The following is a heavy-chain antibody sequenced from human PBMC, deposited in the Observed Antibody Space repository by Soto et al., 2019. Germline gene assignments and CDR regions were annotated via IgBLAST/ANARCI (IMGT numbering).Heavy chain of an antibody. Sequence: ASVKVSCKASGYIFTSYALHWVRQAPGQRLEWMGWINAGKGNTKYSQKFQGRVTITRDTSASVAYMELSSLASEDTALYYCAKGKANTVFGVDTLFDYWGQGTLVTVSS. CDR1: GYIFTSYA. D-gene: IGHD3-3*01. J-gene: IGHJ4*02. CDR3: AKGKANTVFGVDTLFDY. CDR2: INAGKGNT. V-gene: IGHV1-3*01.